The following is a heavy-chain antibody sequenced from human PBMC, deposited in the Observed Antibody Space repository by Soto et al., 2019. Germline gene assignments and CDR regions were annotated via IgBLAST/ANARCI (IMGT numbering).Heavy chain of an antibody. Sequence: SGPTLVNPTQTLTLTCTFSGFSLSTTGVSVGWIRQPPGKAPEWLALIYWDDDKRYSPSLKSRLTITKDTSKNQVVLTMTNMELVNTATYFCARGVGFGKFKDYWGQGVMVTVSS. J-gene: IGHJ4*02. CDR2: IYWDDDK. CDR3: ARGVGFGKFKDY. V-gene: IGHV2-5*02. CDR1: GFSLSTTGVS. D-gene: IGHD3-16*01.